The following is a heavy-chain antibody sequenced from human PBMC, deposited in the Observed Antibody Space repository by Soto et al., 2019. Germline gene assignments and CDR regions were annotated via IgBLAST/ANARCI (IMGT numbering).Heavy chain of an antibody. D-gene: IGHD5-12*01. Sequence: GASVKVSSKESGYTFTSNPMHSVRHAPDQGLEWMGIINPSAGSTSYAQKFQGRVTMTRDTSTSTVYMELSSLRSEDTAVYYCARGIGNGYNYAGPWFDPWGQGTLVTVSS. V-gene: IGHV1-46*01. CDR3: ARGIGNGYNYAGPWFDP. CDR1: GYTFTSNP. CDR2: INPSAGST. J-gene: IGHJ5*02.